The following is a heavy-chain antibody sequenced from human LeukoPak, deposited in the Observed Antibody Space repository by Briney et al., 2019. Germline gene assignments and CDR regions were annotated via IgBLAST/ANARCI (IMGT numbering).Heavy chain of an antibody. CDR2: ISYDGSNK. J-gene: IGHJ4*02. V-gene: IGHV3-30*04. CDR3: AKPLTIPY. D-gene: IGHD3-3*01. Sequence: PGGSLRLSCAASGFTFSSYAMHWVRQAPGKGLEWVAVISYDGSNKYYADSVKGRFTISRDNSKNTLYLQMNSLRAEDTAVYYCAKPLTIPYWGQGTLVTVSS. CDR1: GFTFSSYA.